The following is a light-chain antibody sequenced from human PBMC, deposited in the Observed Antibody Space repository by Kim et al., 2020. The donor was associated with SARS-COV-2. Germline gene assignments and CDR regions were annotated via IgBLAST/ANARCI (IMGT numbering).Light chain of an antibody. CDR2: ANT. J-gene: IGLJ2*01. Sequence: QSVLTQPPSVSGAPGQTVIISCARTTSNFGAGYDINWYRLLPGTAPKLLIYANTYRASGVSHRISGSGSGTSASLAITGLQAEDEGDYYCQSYDTTLKKCFFGGGTQLTVL. CDR1: TSNFGAGYD. V-gene: IGLV1-40*01. CDR3: QSYDTTLKKCF.